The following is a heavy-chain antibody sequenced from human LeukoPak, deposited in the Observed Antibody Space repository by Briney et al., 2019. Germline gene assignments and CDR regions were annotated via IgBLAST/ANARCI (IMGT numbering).Heavy chain of an antibody. D-gene: IGHD5-24*01. V-gene: IGHV1-2*02. Sequence: GSVKASCKASGYTFTGYYMHWVRQAPGQGLEWMGWINPNSGGTNYAQKFQGRVTMTRDTSISTAYMELSRLRSDDTAVYYCAMLLEMATINDYWGQGTLVTVSS. J-gene: IGHJ4*02. CDR2: INPNSGGT. CDR3: AMLLEMATINDY. CDR1: GYTFTGYY.